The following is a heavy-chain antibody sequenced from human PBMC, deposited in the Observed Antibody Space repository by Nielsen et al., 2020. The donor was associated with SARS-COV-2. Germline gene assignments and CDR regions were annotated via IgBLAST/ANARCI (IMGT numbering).Heavy chain of an antibody. CDR2: IYYSGST. D-gene: IGHD3-10*01. Sequence: PGKGLEWIGSIYYSGSTYYNPSLKSRVTISVDTSKNQFSLKLSSVTAADTAVYYCARDRRITMVRGVPKSYGMDVWGQGTTVTVSS. J-gene: IGHJ6*02. CDR3: ARDRRITMVRGVPKSYGMDV. V-gene: IGHV4-39*02.